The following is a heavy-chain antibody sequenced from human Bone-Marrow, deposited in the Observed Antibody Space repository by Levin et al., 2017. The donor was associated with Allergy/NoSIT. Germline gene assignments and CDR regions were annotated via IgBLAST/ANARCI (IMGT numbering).Heavy chain of an antibody. Sequence: SETLSLTCTVSGGSISSGDYYWSWIRQPPGKGLEWIGYIYYSGSTYYNPSLKSRVTISVDTSKNQFSLKLSSVTAADTAVYYCARVSSTSCYMGVTDCNWFDPWGQGTLVTVSS. CDR1: GGSISSGDYY. CDR3: ARVSSTSCYMGVTDCNWFDP. J-gene: IGHJ5*02. CDR2: IYYSGST. V-gene: IGHV4-30-4*01. D-gene: IGHD2-2*02.